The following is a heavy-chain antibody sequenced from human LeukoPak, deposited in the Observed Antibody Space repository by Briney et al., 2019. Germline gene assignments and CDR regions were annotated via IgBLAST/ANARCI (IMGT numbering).Heavy chain of an antibody. CDR2: INLNGGST. CDR3: ARQDGPDQPGNFDY. V-gene: IGHV3-20*04. J-gene: IGHJ4*02. CDR1: GFTFDDYG. Sequence: PGGSLRLACAASGFTFDDYGMSWVRQAPGKGLEWVSGINLNGGSTVYADSVKCRFTLARDKPNNSPYMQMKSLRAEDTALYYCARQDGPDQPGNFDYWGQGNLVTVSS.